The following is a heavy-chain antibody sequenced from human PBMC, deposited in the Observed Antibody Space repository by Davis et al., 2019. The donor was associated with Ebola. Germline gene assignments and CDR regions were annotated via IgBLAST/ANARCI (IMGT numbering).Heavy chain of an antibody. J-gene: IGHJ6*02. CDR1: GGSISSYY. V-gene: IGHV4-59*01. CDR2: IYYSGST. CDR3: ARAVYYYYGLDV. Sequence: PGGSLRLSCTVSGGSISSYYWSWIRQPPGKGLEWIGYIYYSGSTNYNPSLKSRVTISVDTSKNQFSLKLSSVTAADTAVYYCARAVYYYYGLDVWGQGTTVTVSS.